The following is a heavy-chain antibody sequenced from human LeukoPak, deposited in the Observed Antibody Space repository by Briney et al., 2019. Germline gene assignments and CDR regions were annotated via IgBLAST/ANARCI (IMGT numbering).Heavy chain of an antibody. CDR3: ARDHGRYCSGGSCYFGGFFEY. V-gene: IGHV3-7*03. D-gene: IGHD2-15*01. CDR1: GFTFSNYW. J-gene: IGHJ4*02. Sequence: GGSLRLSCASSGFTFSNYWMSWVRQAPGKGLEWVANIKQDGSEKYYVDSVKGRFTISRDNAKNSLYLQMNSQRAEDTAVYYCARDHGRYCSGGSCYFGGFFEYWGQGTLGTVSS. CDR2: IKQDGSEK.